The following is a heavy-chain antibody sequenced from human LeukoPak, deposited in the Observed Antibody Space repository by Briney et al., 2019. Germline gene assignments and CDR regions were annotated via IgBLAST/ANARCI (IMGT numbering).Heavy chain of an antibody. V-gene: IGHV4-59*12. J-gene: IGHJ5*02. Sequence: SETLSLTCTVSGGSISTYYWSWIRQPPGKGLEWIGYIYYSGSTNYNPSLKSRVTISVDTSKNQFSLKLSSVTAADTAVYYCASSSSGYSYGWYNWFDPWGQGTLVTVSS. CDR2: IYYSGST. CDR3: ASSSSGYSYGWYNWFDP. D-gene: IGHD5-18*01. CDR1: GGSISTYY.